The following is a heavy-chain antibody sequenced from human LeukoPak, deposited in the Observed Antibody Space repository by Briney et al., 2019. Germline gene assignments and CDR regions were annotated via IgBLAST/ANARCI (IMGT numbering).Heavy chain of an antibody. Sequence: ASVKVSCKTSGYTFTSYGVSWVRQAPGQRLEWMGWISTYNYNTNYAQKFRGRVTMTRDTSTSTVYMELRSLRSEDTAIYYCARQVDTTMALPDYWGQGTLVTASS. D-gene: IGHD5-18*01. CDR2: ISTYNYNT. CDR3: ARQVDTTMALPDY. V-gene: IGHV1-18*01. CDR1: GYTFTSYG. J-gene: IGHJ4*02.